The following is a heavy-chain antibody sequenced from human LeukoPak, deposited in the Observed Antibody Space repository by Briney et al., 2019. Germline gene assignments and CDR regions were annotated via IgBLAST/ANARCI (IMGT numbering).Heavy chain of an antibody. CDR3: ARHREMATIYFDY. CDR2: IHNSGTT. Sequence: SETLSLTCTVSGGSIGRSSYHWGWIRQPPGKGLEWIGSIHNSGTTYYNPSLKSRVTISVDTSKNQFSLKLSSVTAADTASYYCARHREMATIYFDYWGQGTLVTVSS. V-gene: IGHV4-39*01. J-gene: IGHJ4*02. CDR1: GGSIGRSSYH. D-gene: IGHD5-24*01.